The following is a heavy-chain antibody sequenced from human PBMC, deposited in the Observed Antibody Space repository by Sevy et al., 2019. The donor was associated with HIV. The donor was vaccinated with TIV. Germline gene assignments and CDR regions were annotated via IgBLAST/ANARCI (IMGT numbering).Heavy chain of an antibody. CDR2: LSFGCGKI. D-gene: IGHD2-8*01. CDR3: AREGCTKPHDY. Sequence: GESLKIYCAASGFTFNIYSMSWVRQTPGKGLEWVATLSFGCGKINHADSVKGRFTMSRDDSKNAVYLQMNNLRVEDTAIYYCAREGCTKPHDYWGQGTLVTVSS. J-gene: IGHJ4*02. CDR1: GFTFNIYS. V-gene: IGHV3-23*01.